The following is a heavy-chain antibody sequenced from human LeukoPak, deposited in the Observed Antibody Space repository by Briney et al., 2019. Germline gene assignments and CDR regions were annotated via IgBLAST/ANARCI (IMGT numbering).Heavy chain of an antibody. V-gene: IGHV1-69*06. CDR3: ASRTYGDYEYFQH. CDR1: GGTFSSYA. D-gene: IGHD4-17*01. CDR2: IIPIFGTA. J-gene: IGHJ1*01. Sequence: SVKVSCKASGGTFSSYAISWVRQAPGQGLGWMGGIIPIFGTANYAQKFQGRVTITADKSTSTAYMELSSLRSEDTAVYYCASRTYGDYEYFQHWGQGTLVTVSS.